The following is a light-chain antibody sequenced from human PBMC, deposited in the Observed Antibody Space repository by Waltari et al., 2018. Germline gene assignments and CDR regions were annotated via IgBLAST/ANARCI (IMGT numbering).Light chain of an antibody. CDR3: QQYGSSPLT. J-gene: IGKJ4*01. V-gene: IGKV3-20*01. CDR2: GAS. CDR1: QSVSSSY. Sequence: SRASQSVSSSYLAWYQQKPAQAPRLLIYGASSRATGIPDRFSGSGSGTDFTLTISRLEPEDFAVYYCQQYGSSPLTFGGGTKVEIK.